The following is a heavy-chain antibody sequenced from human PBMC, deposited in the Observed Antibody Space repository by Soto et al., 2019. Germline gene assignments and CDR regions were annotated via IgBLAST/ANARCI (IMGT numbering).Heavy chain of an antibody. CDR2: IFPNGNT. J-gene: IGHJ1*01. Sequence: PSPTLSLACTISRGYVNTFQWGWVRKHAGKGLEWIGRIFPNGNTDYSPSLKSRVTLSVDTSKNQISLNLTSVTAADMAVYYCATASALNDHNLAIALPLLSFASCYSGLQ. D-gene: IGHD2-15*01. CDR1: RGYVNTFQ. CDR3: ATASALNDHNLAIALPLLSFASCYSGLQ. V-gene: IGHV4-4*07.